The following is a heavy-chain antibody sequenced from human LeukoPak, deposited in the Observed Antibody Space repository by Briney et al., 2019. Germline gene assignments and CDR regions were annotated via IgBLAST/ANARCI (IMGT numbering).Heavy chain of an antibody. J-gene: IGHJ3*02. D-gene: IGHD2-2*01. CDR1: GGTFSSYA. CDR2: IIPIFGTA. V-gene: IGHV1-69*05. CDR3: ARAAGYCSSTSCYGGDAFDI. Sequence: SVKVSCKASGGTFSSYAISWVRQAPGQGLEWMGGIIPIFGTANYAQKFQGRVTITTDKSTSTAYMELSSLRSEDTAVYDCARAAGYCSSTSCYGGDAFDIWGQGTMVTVSS.